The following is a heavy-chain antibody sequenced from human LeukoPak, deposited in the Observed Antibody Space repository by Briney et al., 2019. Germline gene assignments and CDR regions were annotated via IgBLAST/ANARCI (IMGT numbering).Heavy chain of an antibody. V-gene: IGHV1-18*01. CDR2: ISAYNGNT. CDR3: AREEVYYDILTGYYKGNWFDP. J-gene: IGHJ5*02. CDR1: GYTFTSYG. Sequence: ASVKVSCKASGYTFTSYGISWVRQAPGQGLEWMGWISAYNGNTNYAQKLQGRVTMTTDTSTSTAYMELRSLRSDDTAVYYCAREEVYYDILTGYYKGNWFDPWGQGTLVTASS. D-gene: IGHD3-9*01.